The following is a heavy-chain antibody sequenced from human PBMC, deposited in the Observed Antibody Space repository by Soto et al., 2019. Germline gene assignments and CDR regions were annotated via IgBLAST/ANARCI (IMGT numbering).Heavy chain of an antibody. Sequence: VGSLRLSCAAAGFTYSNYAMSWIRRAPGTGLEWVSTISGGGDGTYYSDTVKGRFTISRDNSKNTLYLQINSLRADDTAVFHCARGGYSRGWSFDYWGQGTLVTVSS. V-gene: IGHV3-23*01. CDR1: GFTYSNYA. J-gene: IGHJ4*02. CDR3: ARGGYSRGWSFDY. D-gene: IGHD6-19*01. CDR2: ISGGGDGT.